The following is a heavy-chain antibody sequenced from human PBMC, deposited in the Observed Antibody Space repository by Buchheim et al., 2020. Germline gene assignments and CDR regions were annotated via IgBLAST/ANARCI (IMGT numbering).Heavy chain of an antibody. Sequence: QVQLQESGPGLVKPSGTLSLTCAVSGGSISSSNWWSWVRQPPGKGLEWIGEIYHSGSTNYNPSLKSGVTISVDKSKNQFSLKLSSVTAADTAVYYCARETRDYYDSSGYYFRYYYYGMDVWGQGTT. V-gene: IGHV4-4*02. CDR3: ARETRDYYDSSGYYFRYYYYGMDV. CDR2: IYHSGST. CDR1: GGSISSSNW. J-gene: IGHJ6*02. D-gene: IGHD3-22*01.